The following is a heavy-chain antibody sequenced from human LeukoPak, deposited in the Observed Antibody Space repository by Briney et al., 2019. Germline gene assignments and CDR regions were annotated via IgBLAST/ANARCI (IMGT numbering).Heavy chain of an antibody. Sequence: GGSLRLSXAASGFTFRSYAMSWVRQAPGKGLEWVSAISGSGGSTYYADSVKGRFTISRDNSKNTLYLQMNSLRAEDTAVYYCAKDDYGDPGAFDIWGQGTMVTVSS. CDR3: AKDDYGDPGAFDI. V-gene: IGHV3-23*01. J-gene: IGHJ3*02. CDR1: GFTFRSYA. CDR2: ISGSGGST. D-gene: IGHD4-17*01.